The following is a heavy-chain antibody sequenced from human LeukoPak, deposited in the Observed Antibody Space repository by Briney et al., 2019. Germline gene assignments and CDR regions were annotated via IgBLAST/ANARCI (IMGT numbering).Heavy chain of an antibody. CDR3: ARSITIFGVVITANYYYYGMDV. Sequence: GASVKVSCKASGYTFTSYYMHWVRQAPGQGLEWMGIINPSAGSTSYAQKFQGRVTMTRDTSTSTVYMELSSLRSEDTAVYYCARSITIFGVVITANYYYYGMDVWGQGTTVTVSS. J-gene: IGHJ6*02. CDR1: GYTFTSYY. CDR2: INPSAGST. V-gene: IGHV1-46*01. D-gene: IGHD3-3*01.